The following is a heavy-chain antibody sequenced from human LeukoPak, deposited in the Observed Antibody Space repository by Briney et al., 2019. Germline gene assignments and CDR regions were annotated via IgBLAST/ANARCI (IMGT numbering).Heavy chain of an antibody. J-gene: IGHJ6*03. CDR1: GYTFTSYD. CDR3: ATGIRGAARTHYYYYYMDV. V-gene: IGHV1-8*01. Sequence: GASVKVSCKASGYTFTSYDINWVRQATGQGLEWMGWMNPNSGNTGYAQKFQGRVTMTRNTSISTAYMELSSLRSEDTAVYYCATGIRGAARTHYYYYYMDVWGKGTTVTVSS. CDR2: MNPNSGNT. D-gene: IGHD6-6*01.